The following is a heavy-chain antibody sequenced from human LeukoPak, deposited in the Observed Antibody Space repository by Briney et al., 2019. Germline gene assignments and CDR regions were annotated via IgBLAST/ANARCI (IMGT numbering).Heavy chain of an antibody. CDR3: AGGRSGRSTSCSNFDS. D-gene: IGHD2-2*01. V-gene: IGHV4-34*01. J-gene: IGHJ4*02. Sequence: SETLSLTCAVYGGSFSGYCWSWIRQPPGKGLEWIGEISHSGSTKYNPSLKSRVTITVDTTKNQSSLNLSTVTAADTAVQYFAGGRSGRSTSCSNFDSWGQGTLVTVSS. CDR1: GGSFSGYC. CDR2: ISHSGST.